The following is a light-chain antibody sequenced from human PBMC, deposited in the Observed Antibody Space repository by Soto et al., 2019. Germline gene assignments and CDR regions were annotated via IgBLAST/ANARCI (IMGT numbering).Light chain of an antibody. J-gene: IGLJ1*01. CDR3: SSYAGSNKSV. CDR1: SSDVGGYNY. CDR2: EVS. V-gene: IGLV2-8*01. Sequence: ALTHPPSASGSPGQSVTISCTGTSSDVGGYNYVSWYQQHPGKAPKLMIYEVSKRPSGVPDRFSGSKSGNTASLTVSGLQPEDEADYYCSSYAGSNKSVFGTGTKVTVL.